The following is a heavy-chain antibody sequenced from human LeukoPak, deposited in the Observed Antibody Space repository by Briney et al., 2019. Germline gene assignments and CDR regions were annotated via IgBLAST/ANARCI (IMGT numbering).Heavy chain of an antibody. Sequence: AGGSLRLSCAASGFTFSSYSMNWVRQAPGKGLEWVSYISSSSSTIYYADSVKGRFTISRDNAKNSLYLQMNSLRAEDTAVYYCARGSSRFLEGYWGQGTLVTVSS. CDR2: ISSSSSTI. D-gene: IGHD3-3*01. V-gene: IGHV3-48*01. J-gene: IGHJ4*02. CDR1: GFTFSSYS. CDR3: ARGSSRFLEGY.